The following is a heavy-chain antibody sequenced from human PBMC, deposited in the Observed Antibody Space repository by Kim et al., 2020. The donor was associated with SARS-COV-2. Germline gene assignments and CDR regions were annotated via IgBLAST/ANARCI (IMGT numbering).Heavy chain of an antibody. CDR3: ASNWDSSGWY. CDR2: INHSGST. D-gene: IGHD6-19*01. J-gene: IGHJ4*02. Sequence: SETLSLTCAVYGGSFSGYYWSWIRQPPGKGLEWIGEINHSGSTNYNPSLKSRVTISVDTSKNQFSLKLSSVTAADTAVYYCASNWDSSGWYWGQGTLVTVSS. CDR1: GGSFSGYY. V-gene: IGHV4-34*01.